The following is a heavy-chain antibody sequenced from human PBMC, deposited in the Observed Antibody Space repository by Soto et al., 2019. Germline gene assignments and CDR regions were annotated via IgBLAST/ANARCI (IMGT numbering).Heavy chain of an antibody. CDR3: ARHLCIGVGCYPGRGACPT. CDR2: IYPRDSDT. CDR1: GYSFSNYW. J-gene: IGHJ3*01. Sequence: PGESLKISCKASGYSFSNYWIAWVRQMPGKGLEWMGIIYPRDSDTRYSPSFQGQVTISADKSINSAYLQGSSLRASDTAVYYCARHLCIGVGCYPGRGACPTWGQGRMVTV. V-gene: IGHV5-51*01. D-gene: IGHD2-15*01.